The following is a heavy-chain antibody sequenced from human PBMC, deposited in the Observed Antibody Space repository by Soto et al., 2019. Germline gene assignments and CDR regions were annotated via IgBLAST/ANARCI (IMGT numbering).Heavy chain of an antibody. CDR2: INHSGST. CDR3: ARRRPRWHGGTRRDWFDP. J-gene: IGHJ5*02. D-gene: IGHD2-15*01. V-gene: IGHV4-34*01. CDR1: GGSFSGYY. Sequence: SETLSLTCAVYGGSFSGYYWSWIRQPPGKGLEWIGEINHSGSTNYNPSLKSRVTISVDTSKNQFSLKLSSVTAADTAVYYCARRRPRWHGGTRRDWFDPWGQGTLVTVSS.